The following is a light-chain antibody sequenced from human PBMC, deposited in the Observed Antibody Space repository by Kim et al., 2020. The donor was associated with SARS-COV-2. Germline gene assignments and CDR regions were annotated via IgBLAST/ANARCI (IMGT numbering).Light chain of an antibody. CDR2: DAS. CDR1: QSVSSY. V-gene: IGKV3-11*01. Sequence: SLSPGERATPSGRASQSVSSYLAWDQQKPGQAPRLLIYDASNRATGIPARFSGSGSGTDFTLTISSLEPEDFAVYYCQQRSNWLTFGGGTKVDIK. CDR3: QQRSNWLT. J-gene: IGKJ4*01.